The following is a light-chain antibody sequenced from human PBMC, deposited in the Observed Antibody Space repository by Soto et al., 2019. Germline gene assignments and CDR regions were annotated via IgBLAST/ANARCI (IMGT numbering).Light chain of an antibody. V-gene: IGLV2-14*01. CDR1: SSDVGGYNY. Sequence: QSVLTQPASVSGSPGQSITISCTGTSSDVGGYNYVSWYQQHPGKAPKLMIYDVSNRPSGVSNRFSGSKSGNTASLTISGLQAEDEADYYCSSCTSSSTLFGPGTKVTVL. J-gene: IGLJ1*01. CDR2: DVS. CDR3: SSCTSSSTL.